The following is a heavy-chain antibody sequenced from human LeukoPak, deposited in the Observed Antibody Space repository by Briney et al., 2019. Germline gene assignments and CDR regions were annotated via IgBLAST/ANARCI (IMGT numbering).Heavy chain of an antibody. J-gene: IGHJ6*02. CDR1: GFTFSSYA. CDR3: ARDFLVGTVTTDYYYYGMDV. V-gene: IGHV3-23*01. Sequence: GGSLRLSCAASGFTFSSYAMSWVRQAPGKGLEWVSAISGSGGSTYYADSVKGRFTISRDNSKNTLYLQMNSLRAEDTAVYYCARDFLVGTVTTDYYYYGMDVWGQGTTVTVSS. D-gene: IGHD4-17*01. CDR2: ISGSGGST.